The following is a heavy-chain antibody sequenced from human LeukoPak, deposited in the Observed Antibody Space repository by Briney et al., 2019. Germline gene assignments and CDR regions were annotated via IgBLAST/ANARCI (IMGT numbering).Heavy chain of an antibody. CDR3: ARRVGYCSGGSCYHIDY. CDR1: GYTFTSYD. V-gene: IGHV1-8*01. CDR2: MNPNSGNT. Sequence: ASVKVSCKASGYTFTSYDINWVRQATGQGLEWMGWMNPNSGNTGYAQKFQGRVTMTRNTSMSTAYMELSSLRSEDTAVYYCARRVGYCSGGSCYHIDYWGQGTLVTVSS. J-gene: IGHJ4*02. D-gene: IGHD2-15*01.